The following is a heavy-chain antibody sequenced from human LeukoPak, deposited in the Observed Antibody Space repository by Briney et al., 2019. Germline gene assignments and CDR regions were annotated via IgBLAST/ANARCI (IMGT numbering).Heavy chain of an antibody. CDR2: ISLNSGSI. J-gene: IGHJ3*02. CDR1: GFTFDDYA. CDR3: AKDMASSSWLAFDI. D-gene: IGHD6-13*01. V-gene: IGHV3-9*01. Sequence: PGGSLRLSCAASGFTFDDYAMHWVRQAPGKGLEWVSGISLNSGSIGYADSVKGRFTISRDNAKNSLYLQMNSLRAEDTALYYCAKDMASSSWLAFDIWGQGTMVTVSS.